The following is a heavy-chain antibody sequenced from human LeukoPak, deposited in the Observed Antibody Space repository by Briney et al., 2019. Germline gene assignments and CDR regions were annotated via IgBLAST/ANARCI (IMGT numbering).Heavy chain of an antibody. CDR2: IYSGGST. CDR3: ARGGSSWYWLDP. CDR1: GFTVSSNY. Sequence: PGGFLRLSCAASGFTVSSNYMSWVRQAPGKGLEWVSVIYSGGSTDYADSVKGRFTISRDNSKNTMYLQMNSLRAEDTAVYYCARGGSSWYWLDPWGQGTLVTVSS. V-gene: IGHV3-66*01. J-gene: IGHJ5*02. D-gene: IGHD6-19*01.